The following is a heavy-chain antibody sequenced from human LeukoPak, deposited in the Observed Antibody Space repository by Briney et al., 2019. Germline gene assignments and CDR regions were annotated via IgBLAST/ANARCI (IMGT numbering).Heavy chain of an antibody. Sequence: SETLSLTCTVSGDSIRSYYWSWIRQPPGKGLEWIGYIYYSGSTNYNPSLKSRVTISIDTSKNQFSLKLSSVTAADTAVYYCARTRGYYESSGFDYWGQGTLVTVSS. CDR2: IYYSGST. D-gene: IGHD3-22*01. CDR1: GDSIRSYY. V-gene: IGHV4-59*01. J-gene: IGHJ4*02. CDR3: ARTRGYYESSGFDY.